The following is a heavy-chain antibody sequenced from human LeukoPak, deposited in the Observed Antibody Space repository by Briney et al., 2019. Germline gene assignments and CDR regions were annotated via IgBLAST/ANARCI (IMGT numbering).Heavy chain of an antibody. CDR1: GGSISSSSYY. CDR3: ARLFSIAAAGTPPGDY. Sequence: PSETLSLTCTVSGGSISSSSYYWGWIRQPPGKGLEWIGSIYYSGSTYYNPSLKSRVTISVDTSKNQFSLKLSSVTAADTAVYYCARLFSIAAAGTPPGDYWGQGTLVTVSS. J-gene: IGHJ4*02. V-gene: IGHV4-39*01. D-gene: IGHD6-13*01. CDR2: IYYSGST.